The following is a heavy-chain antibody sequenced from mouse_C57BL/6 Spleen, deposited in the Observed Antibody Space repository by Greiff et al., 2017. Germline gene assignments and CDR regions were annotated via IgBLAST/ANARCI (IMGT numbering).Heavy chain of an antibody. Sequence: QVQLQQSGPELVKPGASVKISCKASGYAFSSSWMNWVKQRPGKGLEWIGRIYPGDGDTNYNGKFKGKATLTADKSSSTAYMQHSSLTSEDSAVYFCAREGYYACLYYWGQGTTLTVSS. CDR1: GYAFSSSW. V-gene: IGHV1-82*01. CDR3: AREGYYACLYY. J-gene: IGHJ2*01. D-gene: IGHD2-3*01. CDR2: IYPGDGDT.